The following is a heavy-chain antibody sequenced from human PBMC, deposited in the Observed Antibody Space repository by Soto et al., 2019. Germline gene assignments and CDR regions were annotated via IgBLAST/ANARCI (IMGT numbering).Heavy chain of an antibody. CDR3: ASRLIKANYYYYGMDV. CDR1: GYTFTSYY. CDR2: INPSGGST. D-gene: IGHD6-25*01. V-gene: IGHV1-46*01. Sequence: ASVKVSCKASGYTFTSYYMHWVRQAPGQGLEWMGIINPSGGSTSYAQKFQGRVTMTRDTSTSTVYMELSSLRSEDTAVYYCASRLIKANYYYYGMDVWGQGTTVTVSS. J-gene: IGHJ6*02.